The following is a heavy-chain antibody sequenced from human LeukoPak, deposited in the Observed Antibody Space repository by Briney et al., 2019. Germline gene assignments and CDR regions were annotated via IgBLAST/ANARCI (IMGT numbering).Heavy chain of an antibody. CDR2: IYYSGST. J-gene: IGHJ5*02. CDR3: ARGYYDFWSGYLNWFDP. D-gene: IGHD3-3*01. Sequence: PSETLSLTCTVSGGSTSSYYWSWIRQPPGKRLEWIGYIYYSGSTNYNPSLKSRVTISVDTSKNQFSLKLSSVTAADTAVYYCARGYYDFWSGYLNWFDPWGQGTLVTVSS. V-gene: IGHV4-59*01. CDR1: GGSTSSYY.